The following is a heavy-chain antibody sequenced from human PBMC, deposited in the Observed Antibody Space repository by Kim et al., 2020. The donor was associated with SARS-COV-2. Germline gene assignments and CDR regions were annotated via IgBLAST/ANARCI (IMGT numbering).Heavy chain of an antibody. V-gene: IGHV3-7*04. J-gene: IGHJ4*02. CDR3: ARTTDYYGSGSYQDY. Sequence: DSVKGRFTISRDNAKNSLYLQMNSLRAEDTAVYYCARTTDYYGSGSYQDYWGQGTLVTVSS. D-gene: IGHD3-10*01.